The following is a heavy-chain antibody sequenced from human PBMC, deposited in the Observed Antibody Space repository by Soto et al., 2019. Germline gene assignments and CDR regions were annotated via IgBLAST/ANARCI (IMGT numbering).Heavy chain of an antibody. CDR1: GFTFSKYW. Sequence: GGSLRLSCAASGFTFSKYWMSWVRQAPGKGLEWVANIKQDGSEKYYVDSVKGRFIVSRDDAKNSLFLQVKSLRAEDTAVFYCAKEEDRGSSFDYWGQGTLVTVSS. D-gene: IGHD1-26*01. CDR3: AKEEDRGSSFDY. J-gene: IGHJ4*02. V-gene: IGHV3-7*01. CDR2: IKQDGSEK.